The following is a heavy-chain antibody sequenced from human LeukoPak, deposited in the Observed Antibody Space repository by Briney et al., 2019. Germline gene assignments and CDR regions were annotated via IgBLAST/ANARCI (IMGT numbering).Heavy chain of an antibody. CDR2: INPSGGST. J-gene: IGHJ4*02. Sequence: GASVKVSCKASGYTFTSYYMHWVRQAPGQGLEWMGNINPSGGSTSYAQKFQGRVTMTRDTSTSTVYMELSSLRSEDTAVYYCARDLNTVTTDYWGQGTLVTVSS. CDR1: GYTFTSYY. CDR3: ARDLNTVTTDY. V-gene: IGHV1-46*01. D-gene: IGHD4-17*01.